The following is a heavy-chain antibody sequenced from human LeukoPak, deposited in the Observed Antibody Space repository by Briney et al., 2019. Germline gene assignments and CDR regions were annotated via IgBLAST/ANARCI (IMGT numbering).Heavy chain of an antibody. J-gene: IGHJ4*02. CDR1: GYTFTSYY. D-gene: IGHD2-8*01. Sequence: GASVKVSCKASGYTFTSYYMHWVRQAPGQGLEWMGLINPTGGSTGYAQKFQGRVTMTRDMSTSTDYMELSSLRSEDTAIYYCARDNDLDYWGQGTLVTVSS. CDR3: ARDNDLDY. V-gene: IGHV1-46*01. CDR2: INPTGGST.